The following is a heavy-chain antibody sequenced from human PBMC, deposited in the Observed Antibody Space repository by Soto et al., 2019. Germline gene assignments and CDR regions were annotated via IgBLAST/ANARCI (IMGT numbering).Heavy chain of an antibody. CDR1: GFTFDDYA. CDR2: ISWNIGSI. CDR3: AKSYYDFWSGYQTYYFDY. D-gene: IGHD3-3*01. Sequence: GGSLRLSCAASGFTFDDYAMHWVRQAPGKGLEWVSGISWNIGSIGYADFVKGRFTISRDNAKISLYLQMNSLIAEDTALFYCAKSYYDFWSGYQTYYFDYWGQGTLVTVSS. V-gene: IGHV3-9*01. J-gene: IGHJ4*02.